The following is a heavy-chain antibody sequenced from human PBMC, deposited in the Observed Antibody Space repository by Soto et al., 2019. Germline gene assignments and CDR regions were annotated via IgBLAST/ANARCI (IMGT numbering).Heavy chain of an antibody. J-gene: IGHJ5*02. CDR2: IYHSGTT. D-gene: IGHD3-16*02. Sequence: SETLSLTCTVSGDSVTRYYWSWSRQAQGQGLEWIGHIYHSGTTKYKPSPKSRVTISLDTSRNQFPLNLRSVTVADTDVYYCARGPSLTTSGGVLEALNSFDPWGQGILVTVSS. CDR1: GDSVTRYY. CDR3: ARGPSLTTSGGVLEALNSFDP. V-gene: IGHV4-59*02.